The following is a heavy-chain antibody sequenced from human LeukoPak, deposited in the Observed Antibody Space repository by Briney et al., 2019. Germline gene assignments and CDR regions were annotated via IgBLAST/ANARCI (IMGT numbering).Heavy chain of an antibody. D-gene: IGHD6-19*01. V-gene: IGHV1-3*02. CDR3: TRAVKYRSGPLTDLLPYYFDY. CDR1: RYTFTSYA. J-gene: IGHJ4*02. CDR2: SNVGNGNT. Sequence: ASVKVSCKASRYTFTSYALDWVRQAPGQRLEWMGWSNVGNGNTKYSQKFQGRVTITRDTSASTAYMELSSLRSEDMAVYYCTRAVKYRSGPLTDLLPYYFDYWGQGTLVTVSS.